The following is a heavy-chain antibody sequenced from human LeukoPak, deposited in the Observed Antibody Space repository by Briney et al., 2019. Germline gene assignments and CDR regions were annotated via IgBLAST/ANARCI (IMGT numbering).Heavy chain of an antibody. D-gene: IGHD3-9*01. CDR1: GGSISTSSYY. V-gene: IGHV4-39*02. CDR3: ARDRLRYPPSAGAFDI. J-gene: IGHJ3*02. CDR2: IYYSGNT. Sequence: SETLSLTCTVSGGSISTSSYYWGWVRQPPGKGLEWIGSIYYSGNTYYNASLKSRVTISVDTSKNQFSLKLSSVTAADTAVYYCARDRLRYPPSAGAFDIWGQGTMVTVSS.